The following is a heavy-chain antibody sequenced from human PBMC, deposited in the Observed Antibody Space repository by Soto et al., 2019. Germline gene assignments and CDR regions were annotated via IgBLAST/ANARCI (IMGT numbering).Heavy chain of an antibody. CDR3: ARGKYSSGPPASYFDI. D-gene: IGHD6-19*01. V-gene: IGHV1-69*02. CDR1: GGTFSSYT. CDR2: IIPILGIA. Sequence: SVKVSCKASGGTFSSYTISWVRQAPGQGLEWMGRIIPILGIANYAQEFQGRVTITADKSTSTAYMELSSLRSEDTAVYYCARGKYSSGPPASYFDIWGQGTMVTVSS. J-gene: IGHJ3*02.